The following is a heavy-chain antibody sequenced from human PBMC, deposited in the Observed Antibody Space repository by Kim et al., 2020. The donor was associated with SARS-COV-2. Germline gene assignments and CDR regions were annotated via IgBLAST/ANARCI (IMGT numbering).Heavy chain of an antibody. D-gene: IGHD2-15*01. CDR1: GFTFSSYG. J-gene: IGHJ5*02. CDR2: IWYDGSNK. V-gene: IGHV3-33*06. CDR3: AKDGYCSGGSCCLWFDP. Sequence: GGSLRLSCAASGFTFSSYGMHWVRQAPGKGLEWVAVIWYDGSNKYYADSVKGRFTISRDNSKNTLYLQMNSLRAEDTAVYYCAKDGYCSGGSCCLWFDPWGQGTLVTVSS.